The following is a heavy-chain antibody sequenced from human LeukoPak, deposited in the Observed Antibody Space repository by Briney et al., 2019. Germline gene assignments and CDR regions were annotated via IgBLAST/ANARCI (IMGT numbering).Heavy chain of an antibody. CDR3: SRSYYYDSSGYCGY. J-gene: IGHJ4*02. CDR1: AFTFSSSW. V-gene: IGHV3-74*01. D-gene: IGHD3-22*01. Sequence: PGGSLRLSCAASAFTFSSSWMHWVRQVPEKGLLWVSRINSDGSTSRYADSVKGRFTISRDNAKNTLYLQMNSLRAEDTAVYYCSRSYYYDSSGYCGYWGQGTLVTVSS. CDR2: INSDGSTS.